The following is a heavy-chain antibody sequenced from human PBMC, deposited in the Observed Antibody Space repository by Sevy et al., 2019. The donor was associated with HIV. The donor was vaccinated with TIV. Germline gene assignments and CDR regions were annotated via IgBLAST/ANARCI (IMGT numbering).Heavy chain of an antibody. CDR2: INAAGGNT. Sequence: ASVKVSCKASGYTFISYAIHWVRQAPGQGLQGMGWINAAGGNTKYSQNFQGRVTFSTDTSANTAYMELSSLRSEDTAVYSCARRGTGLDYYYGMDVWGQGTTVTVSS. J-gene: IGHJ6*02. CDR1: GYTFISYA. V-gene: IGHV1-3*01. CDR3: ARRGTGLDYYYGMDV. D-gene: IGHD1-1*01.